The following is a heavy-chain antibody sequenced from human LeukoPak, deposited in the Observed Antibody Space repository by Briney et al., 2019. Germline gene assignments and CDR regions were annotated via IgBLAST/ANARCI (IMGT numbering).Heavy chain of an antibody. CDR2: MYSSGS. CDR3: ARDRSIYSSSIPIDY. V-gene: IGHV4-4*07. CDR1: GGSISSYY. Sequence: SETLSLTCTVSGGSISSYYLSWIRQTAGKGLEWIGRMYSSGSNYNPSLKSRVTMSIDTSTNQLSLKLSYVTAADTAVYYCARDRSIYSSSIPIDYWGQGTLVTVSS. J-gene: IGHJ4*02. D-gene: IGHD6-6*01.